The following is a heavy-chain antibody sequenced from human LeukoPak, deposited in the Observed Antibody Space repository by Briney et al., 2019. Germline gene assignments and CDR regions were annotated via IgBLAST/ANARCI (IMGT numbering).Heavy chain of an antibody. J-gene: IGHJ4*02. CDR2: ISYDGSNK. D-gene: IGHD1-26*01. V-gene: IGHV3-30*01. Sequence: GGSLRLSCAASGFTFSSYAMHWVRQAPGKGLEWVAVISYDGSNKYYADSVKGRFTISRDNSKNTLYLQMNSLRAEDTAVYYCARDPAPLVGATTLLDYWGQGTPVTVSS. CDR3: ARDPAPLVGATTLLDY. CDR1: GFTFSSYA.